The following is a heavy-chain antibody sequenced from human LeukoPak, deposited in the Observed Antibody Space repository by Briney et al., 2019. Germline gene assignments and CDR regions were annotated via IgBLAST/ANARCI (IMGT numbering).Heavy chain of an antibody. D-gene: IGHD3-10*01. J-gene: IGHJ6*03. CDR1: GYRFISYW. Sequence: GESLKISCNGSGYRFISYWIAWVRQVPGKGLEYMGIIYPGDSETRYSPSFQGQVTISADKSSSSACLQWSSLKASDTAMYYCTRLRWFGDHYYYMDVWGKGTTVTVSS. CDR3: TRLRWFGDHYYYMDV. V-gene: IGHV5-51*01. CDR2: IYPGDSET.